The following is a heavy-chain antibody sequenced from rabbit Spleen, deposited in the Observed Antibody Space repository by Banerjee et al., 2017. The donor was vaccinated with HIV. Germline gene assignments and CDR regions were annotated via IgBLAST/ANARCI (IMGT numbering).Heavy chain of an antibody. CDR1: GFSFSDRDV. CDR3: ARDLSGAIGWNFYL. Sequence: QEELEESGGGLVKPEGSLTLTCKASGFSFSDRDVMCWVRQAPGKGLEWIACINTATGKPVYATWAKGRFTISTTSSTTVTLQMTSLTAADTATYFCARDLSGAIGWNFYLWGQGTLVTV. CDR2: INTATGKP. V-gene: IGHV1S45*01. D-gene: IGHD1-1*01. J-gene: IGHJ4*01.